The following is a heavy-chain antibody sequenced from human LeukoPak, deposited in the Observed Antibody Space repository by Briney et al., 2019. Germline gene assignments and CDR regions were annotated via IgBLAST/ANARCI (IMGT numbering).Heavy chain of an antibody. Sequence: GGSLRLSCTASGFTFCDYAMNWVRQAPGKGLEWVGFIRSKPYGGTIEYAASVKGRFTISRDDSKSIAYLQMNSLKTEDTAVYYCTRLGARPFRIAAAGTGFDYWGQGTLVTVSS. V-gene: IGHV3-49*04. CDR1: GFTFCDYA. J-gene: IGHJ4*02. CDR3: TRLGARPFRIAAAGTGFDY. CDR2: IRSKPYGGTI. D-gene: IGHD6-13*01.